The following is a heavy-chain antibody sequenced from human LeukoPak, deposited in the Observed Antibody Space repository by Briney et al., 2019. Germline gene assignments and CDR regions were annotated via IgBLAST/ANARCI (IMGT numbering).Heavy chain of an antibody. CDR3: ARDVVLDTSGRHTNKGCGP. V-gene: IGHV4-59*01. Sequence: SETLSLTCTVPGGSISSYYWSWLRQPPGKGLEWIGYISYSGSTKYNPSLKSRVTISVDTSKNQFSLKMSSVIAADTAVYYCARDVVLDTSGRHTNKGCGPWGQGTLVTVSS. J-gene: IGHJ5*02. CDR2: ISYSGST. CDR1: GGSISSYY. D-gene: IGHD3-22*01.